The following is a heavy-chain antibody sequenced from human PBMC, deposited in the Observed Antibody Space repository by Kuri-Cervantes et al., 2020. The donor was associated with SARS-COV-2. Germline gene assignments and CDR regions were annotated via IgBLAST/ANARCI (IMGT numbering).Heavy chain of an antibody. Sequence: GESLKISCAASGFTVSSNEMSWVRQAPGKGLEWVANIKQDGSEKYYVDSVKGRFTISRDNAKNSLYLQMNSLRAEDTAVYYCAKDQGIVGATVDYWGQGTLVTVSS. CDR3: AKDQGIVGATVDY. D-gene: IGHD1-26*01. J-gene: IGHJ4*02. CDR1: GFTVSSNE. CDR2: IKQDGSEK. V-gene: IGHV3-7*01.